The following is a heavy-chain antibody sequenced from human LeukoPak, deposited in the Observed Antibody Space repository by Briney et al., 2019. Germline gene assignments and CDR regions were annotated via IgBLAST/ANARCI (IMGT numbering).Heavy chain of an antibody. Sequence: PSETLSLTCTVSGGSISSSSYYWGWIRQPPGKGLEWIGSIYYSGSTYYNPSLKSRVTISVDTSKNQFSLKLSSVTAADTAVYYCARVIGGSGYSSSAPFDYWGQGTLVTVSS. V-gene: IGHV4-39*07. CDR2: IYYSGST. J-gene: IGHJ4*02. CDR1: GGSISSSSYY. D-gene: IGHD6-6*01. CDR3: ARVIGGSGYSSSAPFDY.